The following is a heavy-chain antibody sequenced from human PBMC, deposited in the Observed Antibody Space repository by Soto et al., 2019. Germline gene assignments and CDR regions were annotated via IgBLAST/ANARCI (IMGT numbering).Heavy chain of an antibody. CDR3: ARGNHRWLQLWYFDL. Sequence: QVQLVQSGAEVKKPGSSVTVSCKASGGTFSSYTISWVRQAPGHGLEWMGGIIPIFGKANYAKKFQGRVTTTADESTSTAYMELSSLTSEDTAVYYCARGNHRWLQLWYFDLWGRGTLVTVSS. CDR2: IIPIFGKA. V-gene: IGHV1-69*12. CDR1: GGTFSSYT. D-gene: IGHD5-12*01. J-gene: IGHJ2*01.